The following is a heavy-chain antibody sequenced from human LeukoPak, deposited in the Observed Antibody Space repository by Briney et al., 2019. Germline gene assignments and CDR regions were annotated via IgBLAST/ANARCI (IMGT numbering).Heavy chain of an antibody. CDR1: GFTFSSYA. Sequence: GGSLRLSCAAPGFTFSSYAMSWVRQAPGKGLEWVSAISGSGGSTYYADSVKGRFTISRDNSKNTLYLQMNSLRAEDTAVYYCARGLTQIPRLATGLGHWGQGTLVTVSS. J-gene: IGHJ4*02. D-gene: IGHD2-21*02. V-gene: IGHV3-23*01. CDR3: ARGLTQIPRLATGLGH. CDR2: ISGSGGST.